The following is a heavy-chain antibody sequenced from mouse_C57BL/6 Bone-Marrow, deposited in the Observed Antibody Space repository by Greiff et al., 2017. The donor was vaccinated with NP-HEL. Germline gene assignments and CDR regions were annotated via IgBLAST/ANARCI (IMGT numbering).Heavy chain of an antibody. J-gene: IGHJ3*01. Sequence: QVQLQQPGAELVKPGASVKLSCKASGYTFTSYWMHWVKQRPGQGPEWIGMIHPNSGSTNYNEKFKSKATLTVDKSSSTAYMQLSSLTSEDSAVYYCARRGYGSSSFAYWGQGTLVTVSA. V-gene: IGHV1-64*01. CDR3: ARRGYGSSSFAY. CDR1: GYTFTSYW. CDR2: IHPNSGST. D-gene: IGHD1-1*01.